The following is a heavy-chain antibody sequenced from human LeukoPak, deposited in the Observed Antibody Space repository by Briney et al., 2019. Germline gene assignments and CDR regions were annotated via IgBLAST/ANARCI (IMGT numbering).Heavy chain of an antibody. V-gene: IGHV3-23*01. J-gene: IGHJ4*02. CDR3: AKRGVVIRGLLVIGYHQEAYHYDF. D-gene: IGHD3-10*01. CDR1: GFTFDDYA. CDR2: ISDSGGGT. Sequence: GGSLRLSCAASGFTFDDYAMHWVRQAPGKGLEWVSGISDSGGGTYYADSVQGRFTISRDTSLNTLYLQMNNLRAEDTAVYFCAKRGVVIRGLLVIGYHQEAYHYDFWGQGVLVTGSS.